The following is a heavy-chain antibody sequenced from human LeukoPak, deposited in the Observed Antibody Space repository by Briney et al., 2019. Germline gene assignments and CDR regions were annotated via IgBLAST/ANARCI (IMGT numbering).Heavy chain of an antibody. CDR3: VRAYRRGYSDDFDY. Sequence: GSLRLSCAASGFTFSSYAMSWVRQAPGKGLEWLSYIDGSDGGIYYADSVRGRFTISRDNAKNSLYLQMNSLRGEDTALYYCVRAYRRGYSDDFDYWGQGTLVTVSS. CDR1: GFTFSSYA. J-gene: IGHJ4*02. V-gene: IGHV3-48*04. CDR2: IDGSDGGI. D-gene: IGHD3-22*01.